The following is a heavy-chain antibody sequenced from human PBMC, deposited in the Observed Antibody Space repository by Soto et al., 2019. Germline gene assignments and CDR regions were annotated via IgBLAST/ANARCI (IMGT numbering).Heavy chain of an antibody. V-gene: IGHV1-18*01. D-gene: IGHD2-21*01. CDR2: ISAYDGNT. Sequence: QVPLVQSGAEVKKPGASVKVSCKASGYTFISYGISWVRLAPGQGLQWMGWISAYDGNTNYAQNLHGRVTMTTDTSTNTAYMELRSLRSDDTAMYYCARVGYFHSFEIWGQGTMVTVSS. CDR3: ARVGYFHSFEI. J-gene: IGHJ3*02. CDR1: GYTFISYG.